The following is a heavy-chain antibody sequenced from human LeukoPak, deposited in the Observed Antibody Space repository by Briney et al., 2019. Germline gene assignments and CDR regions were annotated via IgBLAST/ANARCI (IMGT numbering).Heavy chain of an antibody. J-gene: IGHJ6*02. CDR2: MNPNSGNT. D-gene: IGHD3-9*01. CDR3: ARGAGYYDILTGPYYYYYGMDV. CDR1: GYTSTSYD. Sequence: ASVKVSCKASGYTSTSYDINWVRQATGQGLEWMGWMNPNSGNTGYAQKFQGRVTMTRNTSISTAYMELSSLRSEDTAVYYCARGAGYYDILTGPYYYYYGMDVWGQGTTVTVSS. V-gene: IGHV1-8*01.